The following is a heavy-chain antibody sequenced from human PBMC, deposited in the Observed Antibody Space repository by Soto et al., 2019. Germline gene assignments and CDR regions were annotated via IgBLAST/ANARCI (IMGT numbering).Heavy chain of an antibody. Sequence: QLQLQESGPGLVKPSETLSLTCTVSGGSISSSSYYWGWIRQPPGKGLEWIGSIYYSGSTYYNPCLKGRVTISLDTSKTQCTRKLSVVTAADTALYYCEGGITLVRGKGLNGLDPWGQGTLVTVSS. CDR3: EGGITLVRGKGLNGLDP. V-gene: IGHV4-39*01. J-gene: IGHJ5*02. CDR1: GGSISSSSYY. CDR2: IYYSGST. D-gene: IGHD3-10*01.